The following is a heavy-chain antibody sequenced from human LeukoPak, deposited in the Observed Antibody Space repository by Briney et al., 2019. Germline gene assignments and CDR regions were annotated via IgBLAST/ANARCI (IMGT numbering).Heavy chain of an antibody. CDR2: ISGSGGST. CDR3: ARVGYYDGSAYYPFDY. D-gene: IGHD3-22*01. CDR1: GFTFSSYA. V-gene: IGHV3-23*01. Sequence: GGSLRLSCAASGFTFSSYAMSWVRQAPGKGLEWVSAISGSGGSTYYADSVKGRFTISRDNSKNTLYLQMNNLRAEDTAVYYCARVGYYDGSAYYPFDYWGQGTLVTVSS. J-gene: IGHJ4*02.